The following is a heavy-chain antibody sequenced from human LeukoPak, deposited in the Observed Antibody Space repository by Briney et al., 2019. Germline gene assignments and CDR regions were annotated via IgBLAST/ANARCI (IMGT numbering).Heavy chain of an antibody. V-gene: IGHV3-23*01. CDR2: ITNGGGTT. D-gene: IGHD5-12*01. Sequence: GGSLRLSCAASGFTFSSYAMSWVRQAPGKGLEWVSAITNGGGTTYYADSVKGRFTISRDNSKNTLYLQMISLRAEGTAVYYCARDPPHASWLFDYWGQGTLVTVSS. J-gene: IGHJ4*02. CDR1: GFTFSSYA. CDR3: ARDPPHASWLFDY.